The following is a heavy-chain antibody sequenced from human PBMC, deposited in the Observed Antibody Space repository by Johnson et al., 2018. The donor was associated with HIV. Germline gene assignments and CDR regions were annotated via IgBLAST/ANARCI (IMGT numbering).Heavy chain of an antibody. Sequence: VQLVESGRGLVQPGGSLRLSCTASGLIFRTYWMSWVRQAPGKGLEWVANIKEDGSEKYYVDSVKGRFPISRDNAKNSLSLQMNSLRVEDTAVYYCARGAGYAFDIWGQGTMVTVSA. V-gene: IGHV3-7*04. CDR1: GLIFRTYW. CDR3: ARGAGYAFDI. D-gene: IGHD1-1*01. CDR2: IKEDGSEK. J-gene: IGHJ3*02.